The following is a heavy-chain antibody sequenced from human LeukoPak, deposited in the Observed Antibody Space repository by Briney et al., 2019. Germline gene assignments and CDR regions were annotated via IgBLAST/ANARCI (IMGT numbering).Heavy chain of an antibody. J-gene: IGHJ4*01. V-gene: IGHV1-46*01. CDR3: ARDVGITVVRGTFDY. CDR2: INPSGGRT. CDR1: GSTFTSYY. Sequence: ASVKVSCKASGSTFTSYYMHWVRQAPGQGLEWIGIINPSGGRTRYAQRLQGRVTMTRDTSTSTVYMELSSLRSEDTAVYYCARDVGITVVRGTFDYWGQGTLVTVPS. D-gene: IGHD3-10*01.